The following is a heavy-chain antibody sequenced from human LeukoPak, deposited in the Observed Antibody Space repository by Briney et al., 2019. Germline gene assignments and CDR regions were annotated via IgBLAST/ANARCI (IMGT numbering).Heavy chain of an antibody. CDR1: GASVSRGSYY. D-gene: IGHD1-7*01. V-gene: IGHV4-61*02. CDR2: IYTSGST. CDR3: AGVIGNYDGRLDY. Sequence: PSETLSLTCTVSGASVSRGSYYWNWIRQPAGKGLEWIGRIYTSGSTNYNPSLKSRVTISLDTSRNRFSLKLSSVTAADTAMYYCAGVIGNYDGRLDYWGQGTLVTVS. J-gene: IGHJ4*02.